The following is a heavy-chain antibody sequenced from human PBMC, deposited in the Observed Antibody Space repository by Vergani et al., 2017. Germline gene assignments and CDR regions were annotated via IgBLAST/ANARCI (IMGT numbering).Heavy chain of an antibody. D-gene: IGHD2-15*01. J-gene: IGHJ4*02. Sequence: QVQLVQSGAEVKRPGSSVKVSCKASGGTFSSYAISWVRQAPGQGLEWMGRIIPILGIANYAQKFQGRVTITADKSTSTAYMELSSLRSEDTAVYYCADVAASSEKDYWGQGTLVTVSS. V-gene: IGHV1-69*04. CDR1: GGTFSSYA. CDR3: ADVAASSEKDY. CDR2: IIPILGIA.